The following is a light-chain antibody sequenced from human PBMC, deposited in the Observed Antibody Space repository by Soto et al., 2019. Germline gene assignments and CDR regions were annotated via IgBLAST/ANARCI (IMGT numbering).Light chain of an antibody. J-gene: IGKJ5*01. CDR1: QGISSW. V-gene: IGKV1-12*01. Sequence: DIQMTQSPSSVSASVGDRVTITCRASQGISSWLAWYQKKPGKAPNLLIYAASSLQSGVPSRFSGSESVTDFTLTISSLQPEDCAIYFCQQANSFPITFGQGTRLEIK. CDR2: AAS. CDR3: QQANSFPIT.